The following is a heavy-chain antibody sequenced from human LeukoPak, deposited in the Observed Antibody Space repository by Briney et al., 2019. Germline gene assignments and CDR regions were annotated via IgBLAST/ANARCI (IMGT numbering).Heavy chain of an antibody. CDR1: NGFISTHY. CDR3: ARQARFWPHLVDRNPDDSFDY. D-gene: IGHD3-3*01. J-gene: IGHJ4*02. V-gene: IGHV4-59*08. Sequence: PSETLSLTCSVSNGFISTHYWNWIRQPPGKGLEWIGYIYYSGSTTYNPSLKSRVTISVDTSKNQFSLRLTSVTAADTAVYYCARQARFWPHLVDRNPDDSFDYWGQGIMVTVSS. CDR2: IYYSGST.